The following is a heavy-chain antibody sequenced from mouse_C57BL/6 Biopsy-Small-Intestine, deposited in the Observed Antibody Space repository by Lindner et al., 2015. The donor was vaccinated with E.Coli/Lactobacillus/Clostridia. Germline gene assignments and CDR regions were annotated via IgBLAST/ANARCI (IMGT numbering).Heavy chain of an antibody. Sequence: VQLQESGPELVKPGASVKISCKASGYSFTSYYIHWVKQRPGQGLEWIGEILPGSGSTNFNEKFKGKATLTAEKSSSTAYMQLSSLTSEDSAVYYCARGGDYFDYWGQGTTLTVSS. CDR2: ILPGSGST. CDR3: ARGGDYFDY. J-gene: IGHJ2*01. CDR1: GYSFTSYY. V-gene: IGHV1-66*01.